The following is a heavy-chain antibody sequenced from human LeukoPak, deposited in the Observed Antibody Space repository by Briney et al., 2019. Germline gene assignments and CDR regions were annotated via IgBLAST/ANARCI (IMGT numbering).Heavy chain of an antibody. V-gene: IGHV4-4*09. D-gene: IGHD4-17*01. CDR1: GGSISSYY. CDR2: IYTSGST. Sequence: TSETLSLTCTVSGGSISSYYWSWIRQPPGKGLEWIGYIYTSGSTNYNPSLKSRVTISVDTSKNQFSLKLSSVTAADTAVYYCARDTDYGDYKYFDYWGQGTLVTVSS. J-gene: IGHJ4*02. CDR3: ARDTDYGDYKYFDY.